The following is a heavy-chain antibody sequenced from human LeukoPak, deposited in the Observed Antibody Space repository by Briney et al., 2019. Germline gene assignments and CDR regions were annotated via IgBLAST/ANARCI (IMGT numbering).Heavy chain of an antibody. D-gene: IGHD6-13*01. V-gene: IGHV3-30*02. CDR3: AKDSLSAAGDRVYSDY. J-gene: IGHJ4*02. CDR1: GLTFSNYG. Sequence: GGSLRLSCVSSGLTFSNYGMHWVRQAPGKGLEWVAFICYDGSSKYYADSVKGRFTISRDNSKNTVYLQMNSLRGEDTAVYHCAKDSLSAAGDRVYSDYWGQGTLVTVSS. CDR2: ICYDGSSK.